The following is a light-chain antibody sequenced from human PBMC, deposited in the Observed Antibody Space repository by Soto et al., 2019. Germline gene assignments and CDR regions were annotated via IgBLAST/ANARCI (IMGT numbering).Light chain of an antibody. CDR3: QQYKSYSWT. CDR1: QSISSW. CDR2: KAS. V-gene: IGKV1-5*03. J-gene: IGKJ1*01. Sequence: DLQMTQSPSTLSASVGDRVTITCRASQSISSWLAWYQQKPGRAPKLLIYKASSLESGVPSRFSGSGSGTEFTLTIRSLQPDDFATYYCQQYKSYSWTFGQGTKVEIK.